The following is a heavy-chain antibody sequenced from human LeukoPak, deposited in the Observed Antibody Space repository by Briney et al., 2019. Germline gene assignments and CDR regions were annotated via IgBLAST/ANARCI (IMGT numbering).Heavy chain of an antibody. D-gene: IGHD5-24*01. CDR2: IFDSGSP. CDR3: ARHDENGYYFFDI. Sequence: SETLSLTCTVSGGSIGTYHWSWVRQPPGKGLEWIGYIFDSGSPSYRPALRSRVTISLDTSKNQLSLRLKSATAADTAIYYCARHDENGYYFFDIWGQGTLVTVSS. J-gene: IGHJ4*02. CDR1: GGSIGTYH. V-gene: IGHV4-59*08.